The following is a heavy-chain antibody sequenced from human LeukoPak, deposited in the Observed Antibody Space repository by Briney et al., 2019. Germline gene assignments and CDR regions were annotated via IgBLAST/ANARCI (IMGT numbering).Heavy chain of an antibody. D-gene: IGHD4-17*01. CDR1: GPSIRSFY. CDR2: LSYGGST. Sequence: PSDTLSLTCTVSGPSIRSFYWSWIRQPPGKGLEWIGYLSYGGSTISDPSLKSRVTISVDTSKNQFSRRLTSVTAADTAVYYCARGLHEYGDLPLGYWGQGTLLTVSS. V-gene: IGHV4-59*07. J-gene: IGHJ4*02. CDR3: ARGLHEYGDLPLGY.